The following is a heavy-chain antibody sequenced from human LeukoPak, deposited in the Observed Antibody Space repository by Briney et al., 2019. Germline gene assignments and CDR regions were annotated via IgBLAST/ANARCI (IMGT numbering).Heavy chain of an antibody. D-gene: IGHD1-1*01. J-gene: IGHJ3*02. Sequence: ASVKVSCTASGYTLTELSMHWVRQAPGKGLEWMGGFDPEDGETIYAQKFQGRVTMTEDTSTDTAYMELSSLRSEDTAVYYCATGGWNAYHDAFDIWGQGTMVTVSS. CDR2: FDPEDGET. V-gene: IGHV1-24*01. CDR1: GYTLTELS. CDR3: ATGGWNAYHDAFDI.